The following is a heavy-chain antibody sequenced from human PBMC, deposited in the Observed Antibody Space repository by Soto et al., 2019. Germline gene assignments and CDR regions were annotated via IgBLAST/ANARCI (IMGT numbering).Heavy chain of an antibody. Sequence: GGSLRLSCAASGFTFSSYAMSWVRQAPGKGLEWVSAISGSGGSTYYADSVKGRVTISRDNSKNTLYLQMNSLRAEDTAVYYGAKAPTSIAVAGTVDYWGQGTLVTVSS. V-gene: IGHV3-23*01. J-gene: IGHJ4*02. CDR1: GFTFSSYA. D-gene: IGHD6-19*01. CDR3: AKAPTSIAVAGTVDY. CDR2: ISGSGGST.